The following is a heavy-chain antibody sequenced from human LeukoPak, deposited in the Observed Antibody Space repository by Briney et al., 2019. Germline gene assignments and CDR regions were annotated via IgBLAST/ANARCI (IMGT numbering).Heavy chain of an antibody. Sequence: ASVKVSCKASGYTFTDYYMHWVGQAPGQGLEWVGWINPNTGGTNYAQKFQGRVTMTRDTSISTAYMELSRLRSDDTAVYYCAKDGCRSASCYAVYWGQGTLVTVSS. CDR3: AKDGCRSASCYAVY. D-gene: IGHD2-2*01. CDR2: INPNTGGT. V-gene: IGHV1-2*02. CDR1: GYTFTDYY. J-gene: IGHJ4*02.